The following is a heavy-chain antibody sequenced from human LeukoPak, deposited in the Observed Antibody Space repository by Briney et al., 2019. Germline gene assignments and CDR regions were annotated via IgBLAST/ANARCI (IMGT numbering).Heavy chain of an antibody. CDR3: ARGATISGGGHWYFDL. D-gene: IGHD5-12*01. CDR1: GYTFTSYY. V-gene: IGHV1-2*04. Sequence: ASVKVSCKASGYTFTSYYMHWVRQAPGQGLEWMGWINPNSGGTHYAQKFQGWVTMTRDTSISTAYMELSRLRSDDTAVYYCARGATISGGGHWYFDLWGRGTLVTVSS. J-gene: IGHJ2*01. CDR2: INPNSGGT.